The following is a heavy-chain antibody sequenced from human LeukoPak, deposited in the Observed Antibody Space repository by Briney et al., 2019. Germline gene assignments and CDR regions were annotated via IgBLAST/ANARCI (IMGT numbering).Heavy chain of an antibody. CDR2: IYYSGST. Sequence: PSQTLSLTCTVSGGSISSGGYYWSWIRQHPGKGLEWIGYIYYSGSTYYNPSLKSRVTISVDTSKNQFSLTLSSVTAADTAVYYCARAPVFVGGYGMDVWGQGTTVTVSS. J-gene: IGHJ6*02. CDR1: GGSISSGGYY. V-gene: IGHV4-31*03. D-gene: IGHD3-3*01. CDR3: ARAPVFVGGYGMDV.